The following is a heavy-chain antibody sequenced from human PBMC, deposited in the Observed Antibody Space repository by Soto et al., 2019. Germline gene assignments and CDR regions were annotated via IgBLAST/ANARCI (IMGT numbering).Heavy chain of an antibody. J-gene: IGHJ6*02. CDR3: AREDTYCRGGSCYSPDVHYYGMDV. CDR2: IYSGGST. Sequence: EVQLVESGGGLVQPGGSLRLSCAASGFTVSSNYMSWVRQAPGKGLEWVSVIYSGGSTYYVDSVKGRFTISRDNSKNTLYLQMNSLRAEDTAVYYCAREDTYCRGGSCYSPDVHYYGMDVWGQGTTVTVSS. V-gene: IGHV3-66*01. D-gene: IGHD2-15*01. CDR1: GFTVSSNY.